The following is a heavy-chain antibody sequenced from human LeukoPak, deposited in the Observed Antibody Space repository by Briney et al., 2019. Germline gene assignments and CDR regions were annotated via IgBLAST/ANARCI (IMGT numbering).Heavy chain of an antibody. V-gene: IGHV3-21*01. D-gene: IGHD3-22*01. CDR2: ISSSSSYI. CDR1: GFTFSSYS. J-gene: IGHJ4*02. CDR3: ARDAYYYDSSGYYDY. Sequence: GGSLRLSCAACGFTFSSYSMNWVRQAPGKGLEWVSSISSSSSYIYYADSVKGRFTISRDNAKNSLYLQMNSLRAEDTAVYYCARDAYYYDSSGYYDYWGQGTLVTVSS.